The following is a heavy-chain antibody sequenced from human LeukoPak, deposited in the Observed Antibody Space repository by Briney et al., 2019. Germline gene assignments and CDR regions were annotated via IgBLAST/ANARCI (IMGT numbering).Heavy chain of an antibody. Sequence: GGSLRLSCAASGFTFSNYAMSWVRQAPGKGLEWVSVIYSGGSTYYADSVKGRFTISRDNSKNTLYLQMNSLRAEDTAVYYCARLDDMAFDYWGQGTLVTVSS. CDR1: GFTFSNYA. D-gene: IGHD3-22*01. J-gene: IGHJ4*02. CDR2: IYSGGST. CDR3: ARLDDMAFDY. V-gene: IGHV3-53*01.